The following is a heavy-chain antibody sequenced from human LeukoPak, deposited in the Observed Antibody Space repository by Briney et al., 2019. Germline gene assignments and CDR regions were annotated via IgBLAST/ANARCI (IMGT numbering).Heavy chain of an antibody. Sequence: SETLSLTCAVSGYSISSGYYWGWIRPPPGKGLEWIGSIYHSGGTYYNPSLKSRVTISVDTSKNQFSLKLSSVTAADTAVYYCARRYCSSTSCYTGFDYWGQGALVTVSS. CDR2: IYHSGGT. CDR3: ARRYCSSTSCYTGFDY. J-gene: IGHJ4*02. D-gene: IGHD2-2*02. CDR1: GYSISSGYY. V-gene: IGHV4-38-2*01.